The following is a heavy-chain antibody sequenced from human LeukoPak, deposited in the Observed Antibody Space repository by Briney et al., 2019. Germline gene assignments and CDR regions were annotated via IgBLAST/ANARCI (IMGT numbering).Heavy chain of an antibody. CDR3: ATRRIAVAAPFDY. CDR1: GASITSYY. V-gene: IGHV4-59*01. CDR2: IYYSGST. J-gene: IGHJ4*02. D-gene: IGHD6-19*01. Sequence: PSETLSLTCAVSGASITSYYWSWIRQPPGKGLEWIGYIYYSGSTNYNPSLKSRVTMSVDTSKNEFSLKLSSVTTAGTAVYYCATRRIAVAAPFDYWGQGTLVTVSS.